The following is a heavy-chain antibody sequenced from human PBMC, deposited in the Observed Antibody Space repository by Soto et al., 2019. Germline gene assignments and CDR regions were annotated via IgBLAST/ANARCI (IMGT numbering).Heavy chain of an antibody. J-gene: IGHJ6*02. CDR2: IIPIFGTA. V-gene: IGHV1-69*13. CDR3: ATGGVFGVVITPYYYYGMDV. D-gene: IGHD3-3*01. Sequence: SVKVSCKASGGTFSSYAISWVRQAPGQGLEWMGGIIPIFGTANYAQKFQGRVTITADESTSTAYMELSSLSSEDTAVYYCATGGVFGVVITPYYYYGMDVWGQGTTVTVSS. CDR1: GGTFSSYA.